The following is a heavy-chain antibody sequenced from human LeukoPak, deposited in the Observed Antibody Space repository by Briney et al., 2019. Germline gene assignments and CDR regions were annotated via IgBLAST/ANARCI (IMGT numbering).Heavy chain of an antibody. CDR3: ARDRSMIRGVKAFEY. D-gene: IGHD3-10*01. J-gene: IGHJ4*02. V-gene: IGHV1-18*01. Sequence: GASVKVSCKASGYTFTTYGITWVRQAPGQGLEWMGWISSYNGDTNYAQRFQGRVTMTTDTYTSTAYMELRSLRSDDTAVYYCARDRSMIRGVKAFEYWGQGTLVTVSS. CDR1: GYTFTTYG. CDR2: ISSYNGDT.